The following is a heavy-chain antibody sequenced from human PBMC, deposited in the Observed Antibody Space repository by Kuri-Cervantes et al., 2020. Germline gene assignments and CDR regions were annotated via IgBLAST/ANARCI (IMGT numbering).Heavy chain of an antibody. CDR3: ARAPTVISWFDP. J-gene: IGHJ5*02. D-gene: IGHD4-23*01. CDR1: GFFFSGYA. Sequence: ESLKISCVASGFFFSGYAMSWVRQASGKGLEWIGEINHSGSTNYNPSLKSRVIISVDTSKNQFSLKLSSVTGADTAVYYCARAPTVISWFDPWGQGTLVTVSS. CDR2: INHSGST. V-gene: IGHV4-34*01.